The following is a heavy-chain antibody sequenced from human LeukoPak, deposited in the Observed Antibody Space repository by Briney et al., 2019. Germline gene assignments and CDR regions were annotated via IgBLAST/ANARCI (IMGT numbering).Heavy chain of an antibody. Sequence: GGSLRLSCAASGFTFSIYAMHWVRQAPGKGLEWVAFISSDGSNKYYADSVKGRFTVSRDNSKNTLYLQMNSLRAEDTAVYYCAKVDYDFWSGYPNWFDPWGQGTLVTVSS. CDR3: AKVDYDFWSGYPNWFDP. CDR1: GFTFSIYA. CDR2: ISSDGSNK. D-gene: IGHD3-3*01. V-gene: IGHV3-30-3*01. J-gene: IGHJ5*02.